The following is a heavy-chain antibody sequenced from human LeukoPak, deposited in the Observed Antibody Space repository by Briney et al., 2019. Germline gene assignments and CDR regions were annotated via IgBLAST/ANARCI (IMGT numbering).Heavy chain of an antibody. Sequence: GGSLRLSCAASGFAFSSYSMNWVRQAPGKGLEWVSSISSSSSYIYYADSVKGRFTISRDNAKNSLYLQMNSLRAEDTAVYYCARESYSSSSADYWGQGTLVTVSS. CDR1: GFAFSSYS. J-gene: IGHJ4*02. V-gene: IGHV3-21*01. CDR3: ARESYSSSSADY. CDR2: ISSSSSYI. D-gene: IGHD6-6*01.